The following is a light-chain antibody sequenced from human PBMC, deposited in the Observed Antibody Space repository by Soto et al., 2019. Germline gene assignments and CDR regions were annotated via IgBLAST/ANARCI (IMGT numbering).Light chain of an antibody. J-gene: IGLJ1*01. V-gene: IGLV2-14*03. CDR2: EVS. Sequence: QSVLTQPASVSGSPGQSITISCTGTSSDVGGYDYVSRYQQHPGKAPKLMIYEVSHRPSGVSDRFSGSKSGNTASLTISGLEADDEADYYCSSYTSSSPFVFGTGTKVTVL. CDR1: SSDVGGYDY. CDR3: SSYTSSSPFV.